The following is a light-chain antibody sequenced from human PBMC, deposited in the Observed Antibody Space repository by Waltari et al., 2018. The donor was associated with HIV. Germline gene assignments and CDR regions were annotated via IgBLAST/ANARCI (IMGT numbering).Light chain of an antibody. Sequence: IVLTQSPVTLSLTPGARATLSCRASQSVGNYLAWYQQKPGQAPRLLIYDASNRATGIPARFSGSGSGTDFTLTITSLEPEDFAVYYCQQRSDWVTFGGGTRVDI. CDR3: QQRSDWVT. CDR2: DAS. CDR1: QSVGNY. V-gene: IGKV3-11*01. J-gene: IGKJ4*01.